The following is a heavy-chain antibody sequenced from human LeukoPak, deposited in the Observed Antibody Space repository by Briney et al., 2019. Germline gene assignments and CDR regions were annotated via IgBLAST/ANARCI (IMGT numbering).Heavy chain of an antibody. Sequence: SETLSLTCTVSGGSISSYYWSWIRQPAGKGLEWIGRIYTSGSTNYNPSLKSRVTMSVDTSKNQFSLKLSSVTAADTAVYYCARVPYSSSSSYYYYYMDVWGKGTTVTVSS. CDR2: IYTSGST. J-gene: IGHJ6*03. CDR1: GGSISSYY. D-gene: IGHD6-6*01. V-gene: IGHV4-4*07. CDR3: ARVPYSSSSSYYYYYMDV.